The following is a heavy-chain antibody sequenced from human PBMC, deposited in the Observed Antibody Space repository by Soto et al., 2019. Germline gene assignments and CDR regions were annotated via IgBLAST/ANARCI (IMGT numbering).Heavy chain of an antibody. CDR3: ARDLDDYVWGSYPSPDSFDI. Sequence: ASVKVSCKASGYTFISYGISWVRQAPGQGLEWMGWISAYNGNTKYAQKLQGRVTMTTDTSTRTAYMELRSLRSDDTAVYYCARDLDDYVWGSYPSPDSFDIWGQGTTVTVSS. V-gene: IGHV1-18*01. CDR2: ISAYNGNT. CDR1: GYTFISYG. J-gene: IGHJ3*02. D-gene: IGHD3-16*02.